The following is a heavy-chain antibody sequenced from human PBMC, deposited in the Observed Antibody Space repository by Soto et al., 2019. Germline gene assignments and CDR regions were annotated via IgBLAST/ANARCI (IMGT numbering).Heavy chain of an antibody. CDR1: GYSISSSNW. D-gene: IGHD2-15*01. V-gene: IGHV4-28*01. Sequence: SETLSLTCAVSGYSISSSNWWGWIRQPPGKGLEWIGYIYYSGTTYYNPSLKSRVTISVDTSKNQFSLKLSSVTAADTAVYYCARHGPRVAAAPFNWFDPWGQGTLVTVSS. CDR2: IYYSGTT. CDR3: ARHGPRVAAAPFNWFDP. J-gene: IGHJ5*02.